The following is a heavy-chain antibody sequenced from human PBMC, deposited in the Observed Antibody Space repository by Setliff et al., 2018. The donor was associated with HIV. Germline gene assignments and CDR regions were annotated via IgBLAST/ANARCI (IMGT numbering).Heavy chain of an antibody. CDR2: LSSKGQA. CDR3: AAQDLDLVKYYYMDY. CDR1: GGSISRSTHH. D-gene: IGHD2-21*01. Sequence: SETLSLTCTISGGSISRSTHHWAWIRQPPGKGLEWIGALSSKGQAYYNPSLKSRVAISIDSSKNLFSLRLDSLTAADTAVYYCAAQDLDLVKYYYMDYWGPGALVTVSS. V-gene: IGHV4-39*07. J-gene: IGHJ4*02.